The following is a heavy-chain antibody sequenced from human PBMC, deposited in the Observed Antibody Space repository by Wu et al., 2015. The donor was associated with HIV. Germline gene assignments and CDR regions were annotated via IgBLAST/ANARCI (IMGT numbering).Heavy chain of an antibody. CDR2: ITPVLGST. J-gene: IGHJ6*02. V-gene: IGHV1-69*11. CDR1: RDTFKRFA. Sequence: QVQLVQSGAEIKKPGSSVKVSCKASRDTFKRFAITWVRQAPGQGLECMGKITPVLGSTVYTQKFQDRVTITADESTSTSYMELSSLTSEDTAVYYCARDNPDIVLLPEFYFYYGMDVWGQGTTVTVSS. CDR3: ARDNPDIVLLPEFYFYYGMDV. D-gene: IGHD2-2*01.